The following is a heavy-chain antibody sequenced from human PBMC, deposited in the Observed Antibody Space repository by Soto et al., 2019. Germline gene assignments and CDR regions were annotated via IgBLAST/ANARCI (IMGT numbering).Heavy chain of an antibody. D-gene: IGHD6-13*01. Sequence: SETLSLTCAVYGGSFSGYYWSWIRQPPGKGLEWIGEINHSGSTNYNPSLKSRVTISVDTSKNQSSLKLSSVTAADTAVYYCATFDSSSWYYFDYWGQGTLVTVSS. CDR2: INHSGST. CDR3: ATFDSSSWYYFDY. V-gene: IGHV4-34*01. J-gene: IGHJ4*02. CDR1: GGSFSGYY.